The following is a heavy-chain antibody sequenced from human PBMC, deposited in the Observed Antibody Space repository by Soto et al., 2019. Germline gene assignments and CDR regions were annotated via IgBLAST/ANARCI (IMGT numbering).Heavy chain of an antibody. J-gene: IGHJ4*02. Sequence: PGGSLRLSCAASGFTFSSYEMNWVRQAPGRTLEWVPYISSAGDSSYYADSVKGRFTISRDNAKNSLYLQMNSLRVEDTAVYYCARVYCSTTTCHVQAFDSWGQGTLVTVSS. D-gene: IGHD2-2*01. V-gene: IGHV3-48*03. CDR3: ARVYCSTTTCHVQAFDS. CDR2: ISSAGDSS. CDR1: GFTFSSYE.